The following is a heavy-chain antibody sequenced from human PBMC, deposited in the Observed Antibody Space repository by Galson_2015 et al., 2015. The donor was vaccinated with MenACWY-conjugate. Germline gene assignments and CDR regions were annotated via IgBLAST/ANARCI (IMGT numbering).Heavy chain of an antibody. CDR3: AGSSASPQNAFDI. CDR1: GGTFSSYA. D-gene: IGHD2-2*01. J-gene: IGHJ3*02. V-gene: IGHV1-69*13. CDR2: IIPIFGTA. Sequence: SVKVSCKASGGTFSSYAISWVRQAPGQGPEWMGGIIPIFGTANYAQKFQGRVTITADESTSTAYMELSSLRSEDTAVYYCAGSSASPQNAFDIWGQGTMVTVSS.